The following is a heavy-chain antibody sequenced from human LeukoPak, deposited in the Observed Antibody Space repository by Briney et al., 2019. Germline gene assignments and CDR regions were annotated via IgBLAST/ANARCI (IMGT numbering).Heavy chain of an antibody. CDR1: GFTFSSYA. CDR3: AKESSSGWPGDYYMDV. D-gene: IGHD6-19*01. Sequence: PGGSMRLSCAASGFTFSSYAMSWVRQAPGKGLEWVSAFSGSGTSTYYADSVKGRFTISRDNSKNTLFLQMNSLRAEDTAVYYCAKESSSGWPGDYYMDVWGKGTTVTVSS. CDR2: FSGSGTST. V-gene: IGHV3-23*01. J-gene: IGHJ6*03.